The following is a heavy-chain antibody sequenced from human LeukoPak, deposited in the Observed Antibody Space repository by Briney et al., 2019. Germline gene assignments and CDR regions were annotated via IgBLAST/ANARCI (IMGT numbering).Heavy chain of an antibody. CDR1: GGSISSYY. V-gene: IGHV4-59*01. CDR3: ARVSIAAGGYYMDV. D-gene: IGHD2-15*01. Sequence: SETLSLTCTVSGGSISSYYWSWIRQPPGKGLEWIGYIYYSGSTNYKPSVKSRVTISVDTSKNQFSLKLSSVTAADTAVYYCARVSIAAGGYYMDVWGKGTTVTVSS. J-gene: IGHJ6*03. CDR2: IYYSGST.